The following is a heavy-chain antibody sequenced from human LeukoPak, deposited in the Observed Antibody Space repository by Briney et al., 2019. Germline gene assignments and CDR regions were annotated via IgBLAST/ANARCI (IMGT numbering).Heavy chain of an antibody. Sequence: GASVKVSCKASGYTFTGYYMHWVRQAPGQGLEWMGWINPNSGGTNYAQKFQGRVTMTRDTSISTAYMELSRLRSDDTAVYYCARGKSTASITVAGTWYYFDYWGQGTLVTVSS. V-gene: IGHV1-2*02. CDR2: INPNSGGT. CDR3: ARGKSTASITVAGTWYYFDY. CDR1: GYTFTGYY. J-gene: IGHJ4*02. D-gene: IGHD6-19*01.